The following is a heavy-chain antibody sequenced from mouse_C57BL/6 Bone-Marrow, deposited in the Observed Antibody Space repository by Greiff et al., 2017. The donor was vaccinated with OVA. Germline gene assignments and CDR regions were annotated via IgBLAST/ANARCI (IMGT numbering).Heavy chain of an antibody. CDR1: GYTFNSYW. CDR2: IDPSDSYT. Sequence: QVQLQQPGAELVKPGASVKLSCKASGYTFNSYWMQWVKQRPGQGLEWIGEIDPSDSYTNYNQKFKGKATLTVDTSSSTAYMQLNSLTSEDPAVYYCASAGFAYWGQGTLVTVSA. CDR3: ASAGFAY. V-gene: IGHV1-50*01. J-gene: IGHJ3*01.